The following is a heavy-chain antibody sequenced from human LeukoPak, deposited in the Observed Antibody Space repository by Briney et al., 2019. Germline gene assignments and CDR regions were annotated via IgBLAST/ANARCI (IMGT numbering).Heavy chain of an antibody. V-gene: IGHV4-61*08. J-gene: IGHJ4*02. CDR3: ARTSNFYGTYYFDY. CDR1: CGSVNSGDSY. CDR2: IYYSGST. Sequence: SETLSLTCTVSCGSVNSGDSYWSWIRQPPGKGLEWIAYIYYSGSTDYNPSLKSRVTISVDTSKNQFSLKLSSVTAADTAMYYCARTSNFYGTYYFDYWGQGTLVTVSS. D-gene: IGHD4-17*01.